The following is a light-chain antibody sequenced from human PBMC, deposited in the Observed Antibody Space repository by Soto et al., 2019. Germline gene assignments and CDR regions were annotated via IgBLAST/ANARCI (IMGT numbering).Light chain of an antibody. J-gene: IGLJ1*01. Sequence: QSVLNKPASVSGSAGQSSTISCTETSSDVGGYNYVSWYQQHPGKAPKRMIYDVSNRPFGLSNRSSGSKSGNTASLTISWLQAEDEADYYCSSYTSSSSYVFGTGTKVTV. CDR3: SSYTSSSSYV. CDR2: DVS. V-gene: IGLV2-14*01. CDR1: SSDVGGYNY.